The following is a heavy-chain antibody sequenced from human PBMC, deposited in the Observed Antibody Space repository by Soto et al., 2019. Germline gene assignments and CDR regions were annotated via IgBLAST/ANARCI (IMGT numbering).Heavy chain of an antibody. CDR2: IDWNDET. CDR3: AQMRSGSRPFDY. J-gene: IGHJ4*02. CDR1: GFSLSTTGMH. V-gene: IGHV2-70*01. D-gene: IGHD1-26*01. Sequence: SGPTLVNPTETLTLTCSFSGFSLSTTGMHINWIRQAPGKAPEWLALIDWNDETHYITSLKSRLTISKDTSKNQVVLTMTNMDPVDTATYFCAQMRSGSRPFDYWGPGTLVTVSS.